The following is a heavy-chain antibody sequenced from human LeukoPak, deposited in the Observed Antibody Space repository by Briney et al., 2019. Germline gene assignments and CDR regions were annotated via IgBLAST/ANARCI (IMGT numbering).Heavy chain of an antibody. CDR3: ARVYDVLTGGFDH. CDR1: WFTFRRYG. D-gene: IGHD3-9*01. CDR2: ISSSMISI. J-gene: IGHJ4*02. Sequence: GSLILPCSSSWFTFRRYGMNWVRQAPGTGLEGVSFISSSMISIHYADSVQGRFTISRDNARNILYLQMNSLRAEDTAVYYCARVYDVLTGGFDHWGQGALVTVSS. V-gene: IGHV3-21*01.